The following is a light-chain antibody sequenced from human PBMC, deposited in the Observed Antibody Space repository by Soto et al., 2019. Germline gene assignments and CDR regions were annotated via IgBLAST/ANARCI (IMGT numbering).Light chain of an antibody. CDR3: QHYHNWPPWT. CDR2: GAS. J-gene: IGKJ1*01. Sequence: VMTQSPATLSVSPGERATLSCRASQSVNSNLAWYQQKPGQAPRLLIFGASTRATGIPARFSGSGSGTEFTLTISSLQSGDFAVYYCQHYHNWPPWTFGQGTKVEIK. CDR1: QSVNSN. V-gene: IGKV3-15*01.